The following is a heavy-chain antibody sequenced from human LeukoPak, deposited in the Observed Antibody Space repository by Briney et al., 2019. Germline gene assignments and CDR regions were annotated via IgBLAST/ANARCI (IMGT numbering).Heavy chain of an antibody. V-gene: IGHV3-30*03. Sequence: PGRSLRLSCAASGFIFSSYGMHWVRQAPGKGLEWVAVAYHDEWPGNSKYYVDSVKGRFTVSRDNSKNTLYLQMNSLRAEDTAVYYCARDPEEYSSGWELGYFDYWGQGTLVTVSS. CDR3: ARDPEEYSSGWELGYFDY. D-gene: IGHD6-19*01. CDR1: GFIFSSYG. CDR2: AYHDEWPGNSK. J-gene: IGHJ4*02.